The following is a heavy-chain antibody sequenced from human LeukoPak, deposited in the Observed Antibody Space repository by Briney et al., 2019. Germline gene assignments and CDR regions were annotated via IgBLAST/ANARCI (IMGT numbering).Heavy chain of an antibody. CDR2: INQDGSEK. D-gene: IGHD1-26*01. Sequence: GGSLRLSCAASGFTLSTHWMNWVRQAPGRGLEWVANINQDGSEKYYVDSLKGRLTISRDTDKNSLYLQMNSLRAEDTAVYYCARVGKEGISQPMDVWGKGTTVIVSS. CDR1: GFTLSTHW. V-gene: IGHV3-7*01. J-gene: IGHJ6*03. CDR3: ARVGKEGISQPMDV.